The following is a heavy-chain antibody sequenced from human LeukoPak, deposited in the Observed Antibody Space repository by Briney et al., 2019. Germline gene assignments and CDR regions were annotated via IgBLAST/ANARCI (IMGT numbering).Heavy chain of an antibody. CDR1: AFCFSSHY. D-gene: IGHD1-26*01. CDR2: ISSSGGYI. J-gene: IGHJ4*02. V-gene: IGHV3-21*01. CDR3: ARTYNGSSHFDY. Sequence: NPGGSLRLSCLASAFCFSSHYMNWVRQAPGKGLEWVSSISSSGGYIYSADSVKGRFTISRDNAKNSVYLHMNSLRAEDTAVYYCARTYNGSSHFDYWGQGTLVTVSS.